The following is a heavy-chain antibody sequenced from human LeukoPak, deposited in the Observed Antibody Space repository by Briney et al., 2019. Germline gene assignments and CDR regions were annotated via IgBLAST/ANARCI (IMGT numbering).Heavy chain of an antibody. Sequence: SETLSLTCIVSGGSISSNNYYWGWIRQPPGKGLEWIGSIYYGGYTYYNPSLKSRVTISVDTSKNQFSLKLSSVTAADTAIYYCQSRFLEWLLDYWGQGTLVTVSS. CDR1: GGSISSNNYY. D-gene: IGHD3-3*01. CDR3: QSRFLEWLLDY. CDR2: IYYGGYT. J-gene: IGHJ4*02. V-gene: IGHV4-39*01.